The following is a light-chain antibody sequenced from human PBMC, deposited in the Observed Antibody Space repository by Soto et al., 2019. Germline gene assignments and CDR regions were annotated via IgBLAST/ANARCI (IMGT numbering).Light chain of an antibody. CDR1: SSDVGGYNY. Sequence: QSALTQPASVSGSPGQSITISCTGTSSDVGGYNYVSWYQQHPGKAPKFLIYEVSNRPSGVSNRFSGSKSGNTASLTISGLQAEDEADYYCSSYTSTSSLVFGGGTKLTV. J-gene: IGLJ3*02. CDR2: EVS. V-gene: IGLV2-14*01. CDR3: SSYTSTSSLV.